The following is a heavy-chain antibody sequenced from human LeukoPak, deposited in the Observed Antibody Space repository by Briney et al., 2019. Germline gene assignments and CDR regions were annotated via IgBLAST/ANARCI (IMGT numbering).Heavy chain of an antibody. CDR2: IDTDGSIT. CDR1: GFTFSNYW. V-gene: IGHV3-74*01. J-gene: IGHJ4*02. Sequence: GGSLRLSCAASGFTFSNYWMHWVRHAPGRGLVWVSYIDTDGSITNYADSVKGRFTISRDNAKNSLYLQMNSLRAEDTAVYYCARLGYCSGGSCSSFDYWGQGTLVTVSS. D-gene: IGHD2-15*01. CDR3: ARLGYCSGGSCSSFDY.